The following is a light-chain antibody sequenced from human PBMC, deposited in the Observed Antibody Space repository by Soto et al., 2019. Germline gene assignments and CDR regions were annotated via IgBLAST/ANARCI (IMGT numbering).Light chain of an antibody. CDR2: DAS. CDR3: QQYDNLPPYT. Sequence: DIQMTQSPSSLSASLGDRVTITCQASRDISVYLNWYQHKPGKPPKLIVYDASNLQTGVPSRFSGSGSGTHFSFTISSLQPEDIATYYCQQYDNLPPYTFGQGTTLEIK. V-gene: IGKV1-33*01. J-gene: IGKJ2*01. CDR1: RDISVY.